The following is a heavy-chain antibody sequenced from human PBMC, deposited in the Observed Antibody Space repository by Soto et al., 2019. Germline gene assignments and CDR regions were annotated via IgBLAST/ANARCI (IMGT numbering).Heavy chain of an antibody. Sequence: ASVKVSCKASGYTFTSYDINWVRQATGQGLEWMGWMNPNSGNTGYAQKFQGRVTMTRNTSISTAYMELSSLRSEDTAVYYCARAQTYDYIWGSYRPHMDVWGKGTTVTVSS. J-gene: IGHJ6*03. CDR3: ARAQTYDYIWGSYRPHMDV. CDR1: GYTFTSYD. D-gene: IGHD3-16*02. CDR2: MNPNSGNT. V-gene: IGHV1-8*01.